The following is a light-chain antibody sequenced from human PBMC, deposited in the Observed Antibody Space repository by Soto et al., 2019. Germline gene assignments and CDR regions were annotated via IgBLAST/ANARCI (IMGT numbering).Light chain of an antibody. CDR3: QQYNVYPFT. J-gene: IGKJ4*01. V-gene: IGKV1-16*01. Sequence: DIQMTQSPSSLSASLGDRVTITCRASQGVSTFLAWFQQNPGKAPKPLIYFASSLQSGVTSRFSDSGSGTDFTLTSSILQPEDCATYYCQQYNVYPFTFGGGTKVEIK. CDR1: QGVSTF. CDR2: FAS.